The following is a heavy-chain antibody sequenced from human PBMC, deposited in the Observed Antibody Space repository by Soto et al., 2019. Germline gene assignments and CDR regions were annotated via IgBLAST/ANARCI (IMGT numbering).Heavy chain of an antibody. D-gene: IGHD5-12*01. Sequence: QVQLQVSGPGLVKPSATLSLSCTVSTGSTNSFYWSRIRQPPGKGLEWIGYFFYTGSTNHNPSLKNRVTISLDMSSSQFSLSLSSVTAADTAMYYCARSRDGYNLNPIDQWGQGLLVTVSS. V-gene: IGHV4-59*01. J-gene: IGHJ4*02. CDR3: ARSRDGYNLNPIDQ. CDR2: FFYTGST. CDR1: TGSTNSFY.